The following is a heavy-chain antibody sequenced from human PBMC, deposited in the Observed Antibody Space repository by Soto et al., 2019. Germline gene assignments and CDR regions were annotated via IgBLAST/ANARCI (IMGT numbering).Heavy chain of an antibody. CDR3: ARSVFP. CDR1: GGSISSYY. Sequence: PSETLSLTCTLSGGSISSYYWSWIRQPPGKGLEWIGYVYYSGSAYYSPSLKSRVTISVDRSNNQFSLKLTSVTAADTAVYYCARSVFPWGQGTLVTVSS. V-gene: IGHV4-59*12. J-gene: IGHJ5*02. CDR2: VYYSGSA.